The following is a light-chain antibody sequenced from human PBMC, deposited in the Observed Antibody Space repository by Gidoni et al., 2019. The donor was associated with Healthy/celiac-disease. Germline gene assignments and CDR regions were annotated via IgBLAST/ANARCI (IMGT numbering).Light chain of an antibody. J-gene: IGKJ1*01. Sequence: EIVLTHSPATLSLSTGARATLSCRASQRVSSYLAWYQQKPGQAPRPLIYDACNRATGIPARFSGSGSGTDFTLTISSQEPEDFAVYYCQQRRNWPLRWTFGQGTKVEIK. CDR2: DAC. V-gene: IGKV3-11*01. CDR3: QQRRNWPLRWT. CDR1: QRVSSY.